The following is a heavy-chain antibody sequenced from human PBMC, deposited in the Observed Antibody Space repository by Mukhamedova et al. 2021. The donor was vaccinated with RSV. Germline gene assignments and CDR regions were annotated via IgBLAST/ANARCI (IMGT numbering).Heavy chain of an antibody. J-gene: IGHJ4*02. CDR3: ARPVETAIDY. CDR2: IYPGHSDT. Sequence: MGGKGLEWMGIIYPGHSDTSYSPSFQGQVTISADKSISTAHLQWSSLKASDTAMYYCARPVETAIDYWGQGTMVTVSS. V-gene: IGHV5-51*01. D-gene: IGHD5-18*01.